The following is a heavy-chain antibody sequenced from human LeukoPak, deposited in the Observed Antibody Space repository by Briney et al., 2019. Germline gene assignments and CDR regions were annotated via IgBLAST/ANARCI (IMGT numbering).Heavy chain of an antibody. V-gene: IGHV3-21*01. CDR2: ISSSSSYI. CDR3: ARDHPRYCSSTSCYTPPDY. CDR1: GFTFSSYS. Sequence: GGSLRLSCAASGFTFSSYSMNWVRQAPGKGLEWVSSISSSSSYIYYAGSVKGRFTISRDNAKNSLYLQMNSLRAEDTAVYYCARDHPRYCSSTSCYTPPDYWGQGTLVTVSS. D-gene: IGHD2-2*02. J-gene: IGHJ4*02.